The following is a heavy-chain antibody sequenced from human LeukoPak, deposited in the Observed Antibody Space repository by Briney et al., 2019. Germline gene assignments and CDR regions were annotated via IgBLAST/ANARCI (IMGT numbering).Heavy chain of an antibody. CDR1: GGSISSGPYY. CDR2: INHSGST. D-gene: IGHD2-2*01. J-gene: IGHJ4*02. V-gene: IGHV4-39*07. Sequence: PSETLSLTCTVSGGSISSGPYYWGWIRQPPGKGLEWIGEINHSGSTNYNPSLKSRVTISVDTSKNQFSLKLSSVTAADTAVYYCARRLGYCSSTSCYYPSYFDYWGQGTLVTVSS. CDR3: ARRLGYCSSTSCYYPSYFDY.